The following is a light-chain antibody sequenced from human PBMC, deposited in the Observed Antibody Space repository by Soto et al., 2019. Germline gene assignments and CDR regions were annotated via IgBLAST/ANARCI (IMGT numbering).Light chain of an antibody. CDR3: TSYTSSDTLHVI. CDR2: EVS. V-gene: IGLV2-14*01. CDR1: SSDVGAYNY. Sequence: QSALTQPASVSGSPGQSITFSCTGTSSDVGAYNYVSWYQQRPGNAPKLIIFEVSNRPSGVSNRFSGSKSGNTASLTISGLQAEDEAHYYCTSYTSSDTLHVIFGGGTQLTVL. J-gene: IGLJ2*01.